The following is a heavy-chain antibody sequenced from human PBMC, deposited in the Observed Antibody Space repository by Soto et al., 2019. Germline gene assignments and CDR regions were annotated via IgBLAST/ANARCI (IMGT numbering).Heavy chain of an antibody. CDR1: GGSISRGGYY. CDR2: IYYSGST. J-gene: IGHJ6*02. CDR3: ARAWAMGVAAAGNYYYYGMDV. D-gene: IGHD6-13*01. V-gene: IGHV4-31*03. Sequence: ASETLSLTCTVSGGSISRGGYYWSWIRQHPGKGLEWIGYIYYSGSTYYNPSLKSRVTISVDTSKNQFSLKLSSVTAADTAVYYCARAWAMGVAAAGNYYYYGMDVWGQGTTVTVSS.